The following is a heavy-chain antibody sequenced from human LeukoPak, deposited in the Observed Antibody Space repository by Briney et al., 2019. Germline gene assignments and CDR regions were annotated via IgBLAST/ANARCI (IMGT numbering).Heavy chain of an antibody. CDR1: GFTFSSYW. CDR2: IKQDGSEK. D-gene: IGHD3-3*01. CDR3: ARVGFLRFLECYYMDV. V-gene: IGHV3-7*01. J-gene: IGHJ6*03. Sequence: GGSLRLSCAASGFTFSSYWMSWVRQAPGKGLEWVANIKQDGSEKYYVDSVKGRFTISKDNAKNSLYLQMNSLRAEDTAVYYCARVGFLRFLECYYMDVWGKGTTVTVSS.